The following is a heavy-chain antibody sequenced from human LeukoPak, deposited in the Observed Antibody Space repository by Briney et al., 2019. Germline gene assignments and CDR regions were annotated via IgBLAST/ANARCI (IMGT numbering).Heavy chain of an antibody. D-gene: IGHD3-22*01. CDR3: AKDLHYDSSGYST. CDR1: GFTFSSYA. V-gene: IGHV3-23*01. CDR2: ISGSGGST. J-gene: IGHJ5*02. Sequence: GGSLRLSCAASGFTFSSYAMSWVRQAPGKGLEWVPAISGSGGSTYYADSVKGRFTISRDNSKNTLYLQMNSLRAEDTAVYYCAKDLHYDSSGYSTWGQGTLVTVSS.